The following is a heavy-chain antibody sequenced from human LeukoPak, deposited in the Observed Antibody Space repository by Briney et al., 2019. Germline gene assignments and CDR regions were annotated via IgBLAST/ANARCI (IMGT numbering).Heavy chain of an antibody. CDR1: GGSVSSGSYY. J-gene: IGHJ4*02. V-gene: IGHV4-61*01. CDR2: IYYSGST. D-gene: IGHD3-16*02. CDR3: ARVMYYDYVWGSYRYTYYFDY. Sequence: SETLSLTCTVSGGSVSSGSYYWSWIRQPPGKGLEWIGYIYYSGSTNYNPSLKSRVTISVDSSKNQFSLKLSSVTAADTAVYYCARVMYYDYVWGSYRYTYYFDYWGQGTLVTVSS.